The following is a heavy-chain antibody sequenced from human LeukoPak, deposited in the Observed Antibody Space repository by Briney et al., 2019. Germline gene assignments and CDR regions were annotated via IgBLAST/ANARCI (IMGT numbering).Heavy chain of an antibody. CDR3: ARQRPVVTPYYYYYMDV. J-gene: IGHJ6*03. CDR1: GFTFSSYA. CDR2: LTGSGDRT. V-gene: IGHV3-23*01. D-gene: IGHD4-23*01. Sequence: PGGSLRLSCAASGFTFSSYAMTWVRQAPGRGLEWVSALTGSGDRTYYADSVKGRFTISRDNAKNSLYLQMNSLRDEDTAVYYCARQRPVVTPYYYYYMDVWGKGTTVTVSS.